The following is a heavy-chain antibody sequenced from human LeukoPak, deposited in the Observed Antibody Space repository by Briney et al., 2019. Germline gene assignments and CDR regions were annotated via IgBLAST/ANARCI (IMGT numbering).Heavy chain of an antibody. Sequence: GGSLRLSCAASGFTFSSYGMHWVRQAPGKGLEWVAVIWYDGSNKYYADSVKGRFTISRDNSKNTLYLQMNSLRAEDTAVYYCARDLVRIVARTYYYYGMDVWGQGTTVTVSS. D-gene: IGHD5-12*01. J-gene: IGHJ6*02. CDR2: IWYDGSNK. CDR3: ARDLVRIVARTYYYYGMDV. CDR1: GFTFSSYG. V-gene: IGHV3-33*01.